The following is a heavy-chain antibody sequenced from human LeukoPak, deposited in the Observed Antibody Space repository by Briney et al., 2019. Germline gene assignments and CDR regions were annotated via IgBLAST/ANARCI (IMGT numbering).Heavy chain of an antibody. CDR3: ARVLPITIFGVVSYYYYMDV. J-gene: IGHJ6*03. CDR1: GYTFTSYA. D-gene: IGHD3-3*01. V-gene: IGHV7-4-1*02. CDR2: INTNTGNP. Sequence: ASVKVSCKASGYTFTSYAMNWVRQAPGQGLEWMGWINTNTGNPTYAQGFTGRFVFSLDTSVSTAYLQISSLKAEDTAVYYCARVLPITIFGVVSYYYYMDVWGKGTTVTVSS.